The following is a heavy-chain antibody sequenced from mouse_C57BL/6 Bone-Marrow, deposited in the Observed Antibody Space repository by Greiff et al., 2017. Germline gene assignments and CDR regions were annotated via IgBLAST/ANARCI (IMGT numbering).Heavy chain of an antibody. V-gene: IGHV1-76*01. CDR1: GYTFTDYY. CDR3: ARREPHYYGSSPGFDV. Sequence: VKLMESGAELVRPGASVKLSCKASGYTFTDYYINWVKQRPGQGLEWIARIYPGSGNTYYNEKFKGKATLTAEKSSSTAYMQLSSLTSEDSAVYFCARREPHYYGSSPGFDVWGTGTTVTVSS. D-gene: IGHD1-1*01. J-gene: IGHJ1*03. CDR2: IYPGSGNT.